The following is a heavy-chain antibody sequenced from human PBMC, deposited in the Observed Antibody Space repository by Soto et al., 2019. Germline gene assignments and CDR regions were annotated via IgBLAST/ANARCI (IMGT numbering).Heavy chain of an antibody. J-gene: IGHJ4*02. V-gene: IGHV3-74*01. CDR3: TRGPRPISTGTGAY. D-gene: IGHD3-10*01. CDR2: IYNDGTYS. Sequence: HPWGTLSLSCAASVFIFRMYCMHWVRQIPGKGLVWISRIYNDGTYSDYADSVRGRFTISRDNVNDTLYLQMNNLRAEDAGLYYCTRGPRPISTGTGAYWGQGTQVTVSS. CDR1: VFIFRMYC.